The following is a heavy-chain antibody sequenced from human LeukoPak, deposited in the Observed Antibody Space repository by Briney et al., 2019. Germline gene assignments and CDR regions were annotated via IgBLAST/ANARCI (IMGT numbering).Heavy chain of an antibody. CDR2: ISGSGGST. CDR1: VFTFSIYA. D-gene: IGHD1-26*01. J-gene: IGHJ4*02. CDR3: AKVAGSGSYVAVFDY. Sequence: GGSLRLSCAASVFTFSIYAMSWVRQARGKGLEWVSAISGSGGSTYYADSVKGRFTISRDNSKNTLYLQMNSQRAEDTAVYYCAKVAGSGSYVAVFDYWGQGTLVTVSS. V-gene: IGHV3-23*01.